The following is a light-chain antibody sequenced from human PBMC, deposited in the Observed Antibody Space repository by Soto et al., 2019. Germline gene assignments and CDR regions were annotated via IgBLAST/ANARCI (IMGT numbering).Light chain of an antibody. Sequence: ALTQTPSVSGSPGQSCSISCTGTSSDVGSYNRVSWYQQPPGTAPKVMIYEVSNRPSGVPDRFSGSKSGNTASLTISGLQAEDEADYYCSSYTSSSTYVFGTGTKVTVL. J-gene: IGLJ1*01. V-gene: IGLV2-18*02. CDR2: EVS. CDR1: SSDVGSYNR. CDR3: SSYTSSSTYV.